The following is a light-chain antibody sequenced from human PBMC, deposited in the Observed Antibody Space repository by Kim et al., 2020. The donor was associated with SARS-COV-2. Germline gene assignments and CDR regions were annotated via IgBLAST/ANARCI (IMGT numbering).Light chain of an antibody. V-gene: IGKV4-1*01. CDR1: QTIFNSPNNNNY. CDR2: WAS. Sequence: RATIHCRSSQTIFNSPNNNNYLAWYQQKPGQPPKLLIYWASTRESGVPDRFSGSGSGTDFTLTISSLQAEDVAVYFCHQYATFPYTFGQGTKLEI. CDR3: HQYATFPYT. J-gene: IGKJ2*01.